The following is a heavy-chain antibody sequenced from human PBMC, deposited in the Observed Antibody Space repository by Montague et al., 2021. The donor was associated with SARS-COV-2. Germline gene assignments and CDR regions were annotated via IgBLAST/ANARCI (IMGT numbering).Heavy chain of an antibody. D-gene: IGHD4-23*01. J-gene: IGHJ3*02. CDR3: ARLRGDYGGTYDTFDI. V-gene: IGHV4-39*01. CDR2: IYYSGST. CDR1: GGSISSRSYY. Sequence: SETLSLTCTVSGGSISSRSYYWGRIRQPPGKGLEWIGSIYYSGSTYYNPSLKSRVTISVDTSKNQFSLKLSSVTAADTAVYYCARLRGDYGGTYDTFDIWGQGTRVTVSS.